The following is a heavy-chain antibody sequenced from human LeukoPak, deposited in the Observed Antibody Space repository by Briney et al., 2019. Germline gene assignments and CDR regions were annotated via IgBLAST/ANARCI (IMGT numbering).Heavy chain of an antibody. J-gene: IGHJ5*01. CDR3: TKTCFFTSGSFDC. V-gene: IGHV3-30*18. CDR1: GFTFSSFG. Sequence: GRSLRLSCAASGFTFSSFGMHWVRQAPGGGLEWLALISYDGRNIYYSDSVKGRFTISRDNSKNTLYLQMSSLRPEDTAMYFCTKTCFFTSGSFDCWGQGTLVTVSS. CDR2: ISYDGRNI. D-gene: IGHD3-10*01.